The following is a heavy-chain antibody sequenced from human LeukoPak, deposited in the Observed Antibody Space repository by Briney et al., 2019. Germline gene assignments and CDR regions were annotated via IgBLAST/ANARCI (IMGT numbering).Heavy chain of an antibody. D-gene: IGHD6-13*01. CDR3: AREEDSSSWYRVHAFGI. J-gene: IGHJ3*02. V-gene: IGHV4-59*01. CDR1: GGSISNYY. Sequence: SETLSLTCTVSGGSISNYYWSWIRQPPGKGLEWIGFIYYSGSTNYNPSLKRRVTISVDTSKNQFSLKLSSVTAADTAVYYCAREEDSSSWYRVHAFGIWGQGTMVTVSS. CDR2: IYYSGST.